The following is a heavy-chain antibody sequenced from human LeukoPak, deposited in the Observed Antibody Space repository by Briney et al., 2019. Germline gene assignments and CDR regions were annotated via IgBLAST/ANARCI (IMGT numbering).Heavy chain of an antibody. Sequence: GGSLRLSCAASGFTFSDYNMNWVRQAPGKGLEWVSYITNGGSTIHHADSVKGRFTISRDNSKKTLYLQMNSLRAEDTAVYYCARSIGLTGGGVDVWGQGTTVTVSS. CDR3: ARSIGLTGGGVDV. D-gene: IGHD3-9*01. V-gene: IGHV3-11*01. CDR2: ITNGGSTI. CDR1: GFTFSDYN. J-gene: IGHJ6*02.